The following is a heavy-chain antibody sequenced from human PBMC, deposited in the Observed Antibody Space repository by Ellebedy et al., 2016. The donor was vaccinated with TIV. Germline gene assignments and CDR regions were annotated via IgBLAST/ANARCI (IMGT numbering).Heavy chain of an antibody. D-gene: IGHD6-19*01. V-gene: IGHV4-34*01. J-gene: IGHJ4*02. CDR2: SNDSGST. Sequence: SETLSLTCDVHGGSLSGYYWTWIRLPPGKGLEWIGGSNDSGSTNYNPSLKGRVTISVDMSKNQFSLRLTSVTAADTAVYYCAEGRSGWYYFDYWGQGTLVTVSS. CDR3: AEGRSGWYYFDY. CDR1: GGSLSGYY.